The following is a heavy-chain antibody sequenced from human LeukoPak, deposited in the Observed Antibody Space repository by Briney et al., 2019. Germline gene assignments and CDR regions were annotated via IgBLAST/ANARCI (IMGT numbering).Heavy chain of an antibody. V-gene: IGHV3-30*18. J-gene: IGHJ3*02. Sequence: PGRSPRLSCAASGFTFSNYGIHWARQAPGKGLEWMAVISYDGSNKHYATSVKGRFTISRDNSKNTLYLQMNSLRADDTAVYYCAKDPGGGYYGLGSVDIWGQGTMVTVSS. D-gene: IGHD3-10*01. CDR2: ISYDGSNK. CDR3: AKDPGGGYYGLGSVDI. CDR1: GFTFSNYG.